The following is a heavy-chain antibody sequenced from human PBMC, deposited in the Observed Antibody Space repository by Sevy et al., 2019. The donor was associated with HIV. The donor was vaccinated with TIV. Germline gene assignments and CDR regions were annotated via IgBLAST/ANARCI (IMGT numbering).Heavy chain of an antibody. Sequence: GGSLRLSCAASGFTFSNYAMHWVRQAPGKGLEWVAAIWNDGSKKYYADSVKGRLIVSRDNSKSTLSLQMNSLSVEDTAVYYCARESGSDWYLDYWGQGSLVTVSS. V-gene: IGHV3-33*01. CDR3: ARESGSDWYLDY. CDR1: GFTFSNYA. CDR2: IWNDGSKK. D-gene: IGHD6-19*01. J-gene: IGHJ4*02.